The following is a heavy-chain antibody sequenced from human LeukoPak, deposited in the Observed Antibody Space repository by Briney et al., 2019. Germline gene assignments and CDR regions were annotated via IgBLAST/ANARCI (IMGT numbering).Heavy chain of an antibody. V-gene: IGHV4-38-2*02. CDR3: ARAETYYDFWSGYYTHYMDV. J-gene: IGHJ6*03. Sequence: PSESLSLSCTLFGYSLNIGYYWGWFRQAPGKGLEWIGYIYYMGSTNYNPSLKSRFTISVDTSENQFSLKLSSVTAADTAVYYCARAETYYDFWSGYYTHYMDVWGKGTTVTVSS. CDR1: GYSLNIGYY. CDR2: IYYMGST. D-gene: IGHD3-3*01.